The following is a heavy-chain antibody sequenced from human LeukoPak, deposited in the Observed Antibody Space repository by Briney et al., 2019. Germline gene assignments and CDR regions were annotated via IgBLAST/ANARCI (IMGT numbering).Heavy chain of an antibody. V-gene: IGHV3-23*01. CDR3: AKDPQDCSGGSCYTPGYYFDY. CDR2: ISGNGGST. D-gene: IGHD2-15*01. Sequence: GGSLRLSCAASGFTFNSYAMNWVRQAPGKGLEWVSAISGNGGSTYYTDSVKGHFTISRDNSKNTLYLQMNSLRAEDTAVYYCAKDPQDCSGGSCYTPGYYFDYWGQGTLVTVSS. J-gene: IGHJ4*02. CDR1: GFTFNSYA.